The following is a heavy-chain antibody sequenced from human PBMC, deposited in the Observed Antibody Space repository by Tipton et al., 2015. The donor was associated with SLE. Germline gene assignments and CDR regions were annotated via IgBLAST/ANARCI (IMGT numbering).Heavy chain of an antibody. CDR1: GFTFSTYA. D-gene: IGHD6-19*01. V-gene: IGHV3-23*01. J-gene: IGHJ4*02. Sequence: SLRLSCAASGFTFSTYAMTWVRQAPGKGLEWVSAISGSGGSTYYADSVKGRFTISRDNSKNTLYLQMNSLRAEDTAVYYCARERSGWAFFDYWGQGTLVTVSS. CDR3: ARERSGWAFFDY. CDR2: ISGSGGST.